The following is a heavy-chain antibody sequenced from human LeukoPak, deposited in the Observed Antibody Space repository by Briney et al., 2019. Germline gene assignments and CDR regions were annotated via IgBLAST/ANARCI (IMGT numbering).Heavy chain of an antibody. D-gene: IGHD3-10*01. J-gene: IGHJ4*02. CDR3: ARHGPYTSGTYSFDY. CDR1: GASLSSYY. Sequence: SETLSLTCIVSGASLSSYYWSWIRQPPGKGLEWIGYINYSGSTNYNPSLKSRLTISVDTSKNQFSLKLSSVTAADAALYYCARHGPYTSGTYSFDYWGQGAQVTVSS. V-gene: IGHV4-59*08. CDR2: INYSGST.